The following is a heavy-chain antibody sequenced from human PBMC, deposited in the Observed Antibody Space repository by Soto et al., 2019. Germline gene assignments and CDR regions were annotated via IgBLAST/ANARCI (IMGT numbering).Heavy chain of an antibody. Sequence: EVQLLESGGGLVQAGGSLRLSCAASRFTFSNSAMNWVRQAPGKGLEWVSGISGRGDNTYYVDSVKGRFTISRDNSKNTLYVQMNSLRADDTAVYYCAKGDLYFDLWGRGTLVTVSS. V-gene: IGHV3-23*01. CDR1: RFTFSNSA. CDR2: ISGRGDNT. CDR3: AKGDLYFDL. J-gene: IGHJ2*01.